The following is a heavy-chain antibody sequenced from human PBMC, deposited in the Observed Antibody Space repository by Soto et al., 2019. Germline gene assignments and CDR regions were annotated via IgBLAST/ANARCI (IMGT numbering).Heavy chain of an antibody. J-gene: IGHJ5*02. V-gene: IGHV4-59*01. CDR1: GVSISRSY. D-gene: IGHD3-22*01. CDR3: ARKPVGSDYYQFDP. Sequence: ESLSLKCTVSGVSISRSYSSWVRQAPGKGMEWVGYIYYSGSTNYNPSLKSRVTISVDTSKNQFYLKLSSVTAADTAVDYCARKPVGSDYYQFDPWGQGTLVTV. CDR2: IYYSGST.